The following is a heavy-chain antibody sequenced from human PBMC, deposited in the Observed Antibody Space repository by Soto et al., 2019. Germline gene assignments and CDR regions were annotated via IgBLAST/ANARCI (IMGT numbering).Heavy chain of an antibody. D-gene: IGHD3-10*01. V-gene: IGHV1-18*01. CDR1: GYTFSSYG. CDR2: ISDYNGNT. CDR3: AREGYYSGSGPSSPPRYYGMDV. Sequence: QVQLVQSGVEVKKAGASVKVSCKASGYTFSSYGISWARQAPGQGLEWMGWISDYNGNTHYAQKFQGRLIMTTDTPTRTAYRELRGLGSDDTAVYFCAREGYYSGSGPSSPPRYYGMDVWGQGTTVTVSS. J-gene: IGHJ6*02.